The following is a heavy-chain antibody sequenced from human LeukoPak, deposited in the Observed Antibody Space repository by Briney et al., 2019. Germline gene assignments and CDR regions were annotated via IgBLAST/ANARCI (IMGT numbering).Heavy chain of an antibody. J-gene: IGHJ4*02. CDR2: VYDSGST. CDR1: GGSISSYY. D-gene: IGHD6-13*01. CDR3: ARSIGIAAAGSRYYFDY. V-gene: IGHV4-59*01. Sequence: SETLSLTCTVSGGSISSYYWSWIRQPPGKGLEWIVYVYDSGSTNYDPSLKSRVTISVDTSKNQFSLILSSVTAADTAVYYCARSIGIAAAGSRYYFDYWGQGTLVTVSS.